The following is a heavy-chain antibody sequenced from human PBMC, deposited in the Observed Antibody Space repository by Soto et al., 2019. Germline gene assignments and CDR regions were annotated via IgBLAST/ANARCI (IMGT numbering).Heavy chain of an antibody. CDR2: IIPIFGTA. Sequence: SVKVSCKASGGTFSSYAISGVRQAPGQGLEWMGGIIPIFGTANYAQKFQGRVTITADESTSTAYMELSSLRSEDTAVYYCASYYYGSGSRDYWGQGTLVTVSS. J-gene: IGHJ4*02. D-gene: IGHD3-10*01. V-gene: IGHV1-69*13. CDR3: ASYYYGSGSRDY. CDR1: GGTFSSYA.